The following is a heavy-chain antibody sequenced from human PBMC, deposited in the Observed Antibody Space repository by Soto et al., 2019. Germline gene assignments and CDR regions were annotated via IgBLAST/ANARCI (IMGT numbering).Heavy chain of an antibody. CDR1: GGSISSGGYY. J-gene: IGHJ4*02. Sequence: SETLSLTCTVSGGSISSGGYYWSWIRQHPGKGLEWIGYIYYSGSTYYNPSLKSRVTISVDTSKNQFSLKLSSVTAADTAVYYCARDRTSTSFDYWGQGTLVTVSS. CDR2: IYYSGST. D-gene: IGHD2-2*01. V-gene: IGHV4-31*03. CDR3: ARDRTSTSFDY.